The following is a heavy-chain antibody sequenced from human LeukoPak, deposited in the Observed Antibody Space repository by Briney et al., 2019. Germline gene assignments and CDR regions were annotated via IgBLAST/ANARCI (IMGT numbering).Heavy chain of an antibody. D-gene: IGHD4-11*01. CDR2: VYYNGIT. CDR1: GGPIFSSPFY. J-gene: IGHJ4*02. Sequence: PSQTMSLTCAVSGGPIFSSPFYWGWIRQPPGKGLEWIASVYYNGITYYNPSLKSRVTISVDTSKNQFALKVTSVTAADTAIYYCARLMTTVATWGQGTVVTVS. V-gene: IGHV4-39*01. CDR3: ARLMTTVAT.